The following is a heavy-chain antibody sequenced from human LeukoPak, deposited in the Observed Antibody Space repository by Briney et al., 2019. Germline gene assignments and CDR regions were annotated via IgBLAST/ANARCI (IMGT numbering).Heavy chain of an antibody. CDR2: ISYDGSNK. CDR3: AKDGRRGVAGFDI. CDR1: GFTFSSYW. V-gene: IGHV3-30*18. J-gene: IGHJ3*02. Sequence: GGSLRLSCAASGFTFSSYWMSWVRQAPGKGLEWVAVISYDGSNKYYADSVKGRFTISRDNSKNTLYLQMNSLRAEDTAVYYCAKDGRRGVAGFDIWGQGTMVTVSS. D-gene: IGHD1-26*01.